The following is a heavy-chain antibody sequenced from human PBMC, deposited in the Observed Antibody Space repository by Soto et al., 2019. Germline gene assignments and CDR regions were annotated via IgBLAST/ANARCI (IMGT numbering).Heavy chain of an antibody. J-gene: IGHJ3*02. Sequence: GGSLRLSCAASGFTFSGSAMHWVRQASGKGLEWVGRIRSKANSYATVYAASVKGRFTISRDDSKNTAYLQMNSLKTEDMAVYYCTSYSEAPGDAFDIWGQGTMVTVSS. CDR2: IRSKANSYAT. V-gene: IGHV3-73*01. D-gene: IGHD5-18*01. CDR3: TSYSEAPGDAFDI. CDR1: GFTFSGSA.